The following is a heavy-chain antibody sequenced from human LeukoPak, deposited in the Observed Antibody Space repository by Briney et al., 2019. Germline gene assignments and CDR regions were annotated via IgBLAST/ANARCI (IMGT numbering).Heavy chain of an antibody. D-gene: IGHD5-18*01. J-gene: IGHJ4*02. CDR2: ISHTGTSM. CDR1: GFTVSSNY. Sequence: GGSLRLSCAASGFTVSSNYMTWIRQAPGKGLEWVSYISHTGTSMFYGDSVKGRFTISRDNAKTSLYLQMNSLRAEDTAVYYCARDLSGIAGYTYGRGIDYWGQGTLVTVSS. V-gene: IGHV3-11*04. CDR3: ARDLSGIAGYTYGRGIDY.